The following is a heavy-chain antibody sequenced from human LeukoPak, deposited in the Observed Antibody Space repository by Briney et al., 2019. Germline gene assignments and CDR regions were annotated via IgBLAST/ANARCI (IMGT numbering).Heavy chain of an antibody. V-gene: IGHV4-39*07. D-gene: IGHD6-13*01. J-gene: IGHJ4*02. CDR2: VFYSGST. Sequence: SETLSLTCTVSGGSISSSSYYWGWVRQPPGPGLEWIGSVFYSGSTDYNPSLKSRITISVDTSKNQFSLKLSTVTAADTAVYYCATYSSSWSYFDYWGQGTLVTASS. CDR1: GGSISSSSYY. CDR3: ATYSSSWSYFDY.